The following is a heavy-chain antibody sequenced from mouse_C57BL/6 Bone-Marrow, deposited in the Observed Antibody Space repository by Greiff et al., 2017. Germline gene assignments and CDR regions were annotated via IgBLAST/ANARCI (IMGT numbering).Heavy chain of an antibody. CDR3: ARAYYSNPYAMDY. J-gene: IGHJ4*01. CDR1: GFTFSSYA. CDR2: ISDGGSYT. V-gene: IGHV5-4*03. Sequence: DVMLVESGGGLVKPGGSLKLSCAASGFTFSSYAMSWVRQTPEKRLEWVATISDGGSYTYYPDNVKGRFTITRDNAKNNLYLQRSHLKSEDTAMYYCARAYYSNPYAMDYWGQGTSVTVSS. D-gene: IGHD2-5*01.